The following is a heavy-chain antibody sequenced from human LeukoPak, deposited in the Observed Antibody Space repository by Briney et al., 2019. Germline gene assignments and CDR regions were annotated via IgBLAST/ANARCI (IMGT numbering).Heavy chain of an antibody. CDR1: GGSFSGYH. CDR2: INHSGST. V-gene: IGHV4-34*01. J-gene: IGHJ5*02. Sequence: SETLSLTCAVYGGSFSGYHWIWIRQPPGKGLEWIGEINHSGSTNYNASLKSRVTISVDTSKKQFSLKVSSVTAADTAVYYCARRPIVGSTGFYFDPWGPGTLVTVSS. D-gene: IGHD1-26*01. CDR3: ARRPIVGSTGFYFDP.